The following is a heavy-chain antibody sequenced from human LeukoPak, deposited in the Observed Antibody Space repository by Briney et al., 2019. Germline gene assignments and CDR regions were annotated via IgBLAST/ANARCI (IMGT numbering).Heavy chain of an antibody. Sequence: SETLSLTCTVSGGSISSSSYYWGWIRQPPGKGLEWIGSIYYSGSTYYNPSLKSRFTISVDTSKNQFSLKLSSVTAADTAVYYCARRQYDSSGYYYTLFDYWGQGTLVTVSS. CDR3: ARRQYDSSGYYYTLFDY. V-gene: IGHV4-39*01. J-gene: IGHJ4*02. CDR2: IYYSGST. CDR1: GGSISSSSYY. D-gene: IGHD3-22*01.